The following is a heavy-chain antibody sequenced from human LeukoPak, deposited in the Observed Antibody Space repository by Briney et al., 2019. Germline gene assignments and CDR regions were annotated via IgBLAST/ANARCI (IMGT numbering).Heavy chain of an antibody. Sequence: GGSLRLSCAASGFTFSNAWMSWVREAPGKGLEWDGRFKSKTDGGTTDYAAPVKGRFTISRDDSKNTLYLQMNSLKTEDTAVYYCTTGLNYYDSRDAFDIWGQGTMVTVSS. CDR3: TTGLNYYDSRDAFDI. J-gene: IGHJ3*02. D-gene: IGHD3-22*01. CDR2: FKSKTDGGTT. V-gene: IGHV3-15*01. CDR1: GFTFSNAW.